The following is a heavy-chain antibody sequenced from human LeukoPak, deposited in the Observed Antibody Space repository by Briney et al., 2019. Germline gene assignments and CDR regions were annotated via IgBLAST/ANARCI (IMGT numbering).Heavy chain of an antibody. D-gene: IGHD3-22*01. CDR2: LSGSGGST. J-gene: IGHJ4*02. CDR1: GFTFSSYA. Sequence: GGSLRLSCAASGFTFSSYAMSWVRQAPGKGLEWVSALSGSGGSTYYADSVKGRFTISRDNSKNTLYLQMNSLRAEDTAVYYCAKGLHYYESSYADYWGQGTLVTVSS. V-gene: IGHV3-23*01. CDR3: AKGLHYYESSYADY.